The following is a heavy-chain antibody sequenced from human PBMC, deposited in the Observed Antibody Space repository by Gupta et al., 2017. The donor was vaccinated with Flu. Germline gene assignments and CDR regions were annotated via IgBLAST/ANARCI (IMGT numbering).Heavy chain of an antibody. CDR2: IKQDGSEK. CDR1: GFTFSSYW. V-gene: IGHV3-7*01. Sequence: EVQLVESGGGLVQPGGSLRLSCAASGFTFSSYWMSWVRQAPGKGLEWVANIKQDGSEKDYVESVKGRVTISRDNAKNALYLQMNSLRAEDTAVYYCARSSPSITIFGVVIIDKDRSVVDYWGQGTLVTVSS. D-gene: IGHD3-3*01. CDR3: ARSSPSITIFGVVIIDKDRSVVDY. J-gene: IGHJ4*02.